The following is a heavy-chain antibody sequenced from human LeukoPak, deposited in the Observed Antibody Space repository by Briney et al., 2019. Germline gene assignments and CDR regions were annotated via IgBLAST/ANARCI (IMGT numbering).Heavy chain of an antibody. V-gene: IGHV1-2*02. CDR3: ATDSSGWYRFDY. Sequence: ASVKVSCKASGYTFTGYYMHWVRQAPGQGLEWMGWINPNSGGTNYAQKFQGRVTMTRDTSISTAYMELSRPRSDDTAVYYCATDSSGWYRFDYWGQGTLVTVSS. J-gene: IGHJ4*02. CDR1: GYTFTGYY. D-gene: IGHD6-19*01. CDR2: INPNSGGT.